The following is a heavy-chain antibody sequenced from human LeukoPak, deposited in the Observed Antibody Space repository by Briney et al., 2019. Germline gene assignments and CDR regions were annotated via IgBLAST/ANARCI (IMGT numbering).Heavy chain of an antibody. CDR1: GYTLAESS. D-gene: IGHD3-22*01. Sequence: ASVKVSCKVSGYTLAESSMHWVRQAPGKGLEWIGGFDPEDGDTIYTQKFQGRVTMTEDTSTDTAYMELSSLSSEDTAVYYCATDSTSGYYSCFDYWGQGTLVTVSS. V-gene: IGHV1-24*01. CDR3: ATDSTSGYYSCFDY. CDR2: FDPEDGDT. J-gene: IGHJ4*02.